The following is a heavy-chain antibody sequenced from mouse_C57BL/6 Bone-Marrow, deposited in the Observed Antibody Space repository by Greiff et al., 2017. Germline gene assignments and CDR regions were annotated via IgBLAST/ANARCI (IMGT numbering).Heavy chain of an antibody. CDR3: ARFYYGHYYAMDY. CDR2: INPNNGGT. V-gene: IGHV1-18*01. Sequence: EVQLQQSGPELVKPGASVKIPCKASGYTLTDYNMDWVKQSHGKSLEWIGDINPNNGGTIYNQKFKGKATMTVDKSSSTAYMELRSLTSEDTAVYYCARFYYGHYYAMDYWGQGTSVTVSS. CDR1: GYTLTDYN. J-gene: IGHJ4*01. D-gene: IGHD2-1*01.